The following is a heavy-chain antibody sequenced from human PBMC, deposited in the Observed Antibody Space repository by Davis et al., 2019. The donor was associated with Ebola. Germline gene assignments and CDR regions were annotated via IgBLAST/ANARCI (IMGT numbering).Heavy chain of an antibody. CDR2: ISSSSSYI. Sequence: PGGSLRLSCAASGFTFSSYSMNWVRQAPGKGLEWVSSISSSSSYIYYADSVKGRFTISRDNSKNTLYVQMNSLRAEDTAVYYCAKDFRGSYLPEAFDIWGQGTMVTVSS. J-gene: IGHJ3*02. CDR1: GFTFSSYS. CDR3: AKDFRGSYLPEAFDI. D-gene: IGHD1-26*01. V-gene: IGHV3-21*04.